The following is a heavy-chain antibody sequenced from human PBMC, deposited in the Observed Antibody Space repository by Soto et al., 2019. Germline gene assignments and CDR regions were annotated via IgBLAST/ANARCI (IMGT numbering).Heavy chain of an antibody. D-gene: IGHD6-19*01. V-gene: IGHV4-39*01. CDR1: GGSISSSSYY. CDR3: ARHVAGYSSGLDY. Sequence: QLQLQESGPGLVKPSETLSLTCTVSGGSISSSSYYWGWIRQPPGKGLEWIGSIYYSGSTYYNPSLKSRVTISVDTSKNQFSLKLSSVPAADTAVYYCARHVAGYSSGLDYWGQGTLVTVSS. J-gene: IGHJ4*02. CDR2: IYYSGST.